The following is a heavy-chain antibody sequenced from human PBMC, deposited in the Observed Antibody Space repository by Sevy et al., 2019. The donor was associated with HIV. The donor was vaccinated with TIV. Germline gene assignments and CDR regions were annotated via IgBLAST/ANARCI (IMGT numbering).Heavy chain of an antibody. CDR1: GFTFSSYD. D-gene: IGHD2-2*03. V-gene: IGHV3-48*03. J-gene: IGHJ5*02. Sequence: GGSLRLSWTASGFTFSSYDMNWVRQAPGKGLEWVSKISSSGSSIYYADSVKGRFTISRDNAKNSLNLQMNSLRAEDTAVYYCTRNGGALDNGFDPWGQGTLVTVSS. CDR2: ISSSGSSI. CDR3: TRNGGALDNGFDP.